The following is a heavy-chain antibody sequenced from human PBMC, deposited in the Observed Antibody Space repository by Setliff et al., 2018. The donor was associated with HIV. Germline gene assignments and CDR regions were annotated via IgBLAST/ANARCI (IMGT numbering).Heavy chain of an antibody. Sequence: SVKVSCKASGGTFSTCAISWVRQAPGQGLEWMGGIIPIFGTANYAQNFEGRVTITADGSTSTAYMELTSLRSDDTAVYYCASAYDSSGYYYVFDYWGQGTLVTVSS. CDR2: IIPIFGTA. J-gene: IGHJ4*02. CDR3: ASAYDSSGYYYVFDY. V-gene: IGHV1-69*13. CDR1: GGTFSTCA. D-gene: IGHD3-22*01.